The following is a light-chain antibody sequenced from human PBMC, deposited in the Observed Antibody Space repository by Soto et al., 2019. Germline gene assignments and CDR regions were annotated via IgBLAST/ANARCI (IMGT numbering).Light chain of an antibody. CDR3: AAWDDSLNGPLYV. CDR1: SSNIGSNT. CDR2: SNN. Sequence: QSVLTQPPSASGTPGQRVTISCSGSSSNIGSNTVNWYQQLPGTAPKLLIYSNNQRPSGVPDRFSGSKSGTSASLATSGLQSEDEADYYCAAWDDSLNGPLYVFGTGTKVTVL. V-gene: IGLV1-44*01. J-gene: IGLJ1*01.